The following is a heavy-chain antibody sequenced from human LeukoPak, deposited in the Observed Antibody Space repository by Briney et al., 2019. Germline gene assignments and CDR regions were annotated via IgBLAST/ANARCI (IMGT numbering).Heavy chain of an antibody. CDR3: ARGGRYYDFWSGSFDP. Sequence: PSETLSLTCTVSGGSISSGSYYWSWIRQPAGKGLEWIGRIYTSGSTNYNPSLKSRVTISVDTSKNQFSLKLSSVTAADTAVYYCARGGRYYDFWSGSFDPWGQGTLVTVSS. CDR1: GGSISSGSYY. CDR2: IYTSGST. D-gene: IGHD3-3*01. V-gene: IGHV4-61*02. J-gene: IGHJ5*02.